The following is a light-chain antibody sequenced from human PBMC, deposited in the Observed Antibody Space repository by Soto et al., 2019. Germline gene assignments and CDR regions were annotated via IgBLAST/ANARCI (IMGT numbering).Light chain of an antibody. CDR1: SSDIGGFNY. J-gene: IGLJ2*01. Sequence: QSALTQPASVSGSPGQSITISCTGSSSDIGGFNYVSWYQQHPGKAPKLLIYDVSYRPSGISDRFSGSKSDNTAFLTISGLQPEDEADYYCSSYGASSTLFGGGTKVTVL. CDR2: DVS. CDR3: SSYGASSTL. V-gene: IGLV2-14*03.